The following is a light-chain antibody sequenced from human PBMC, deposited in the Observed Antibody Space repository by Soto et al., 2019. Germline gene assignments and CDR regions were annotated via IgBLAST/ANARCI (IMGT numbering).Light chain of an antibody. V-gene: IGKV3-20*01. J-gene: IGKJ3*01. Sequence: EIVLTQSPGTLSLSPGERATLSCRASQSVSSSSLAWYQQKPGQAPRLLIYGASSRATGIPDRFSGSGSGTYFTLTISRLEPEDFAVYYCQQYGSSALFTFGPGTTVDIK. CDR3: QQYGSSALFT. CDR1: QSVSSSS. CDR2: GAS.